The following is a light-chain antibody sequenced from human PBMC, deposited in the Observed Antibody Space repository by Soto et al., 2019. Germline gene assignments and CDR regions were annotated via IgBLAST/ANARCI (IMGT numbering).Light chain of an antibody. CDR3: VLYMGSGISV. Sequence: TVVTQEPSFSVSPGGTVTLTCGLSSGSVSTSYYPSWYQQTPGQAPRTLIYSTNTRSSGVPDRFSGSILGNKAALTISGAQADDESDYYCVLYMGSGISVFGGGTKLTVL. CDR2: STN. J-gene: IGLJ2*01. CDR1: SGSVSTSYY. V-gene: IGLV8-61*01.